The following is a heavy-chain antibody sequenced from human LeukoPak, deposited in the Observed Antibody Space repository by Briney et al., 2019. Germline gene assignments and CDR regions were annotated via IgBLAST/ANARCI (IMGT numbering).Heavy chain of an antibody. CDR1: GGSFSGYY. CDR2: INHSGST. V-gene: IGHV4-34*01. CDR3: ARGGSYSRGYYYYYMDV. Sequence: SETLSLTCAVYGGSFSGYYWSWIRPPPGKGLEWMGEINHSGSTNYNPSLQSRVTISVDTPKNQFSLTLSSVTAADTAVYYCARGGSYSRGYYYYYMDVWGKGTTVTVSS. D-gene: IGHD6-13*01. J-gene: IGHJ6*03.